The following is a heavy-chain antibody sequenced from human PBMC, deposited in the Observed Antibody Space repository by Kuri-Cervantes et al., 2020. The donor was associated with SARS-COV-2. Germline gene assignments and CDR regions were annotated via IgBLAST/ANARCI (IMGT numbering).Heavy chain of an antibody. V-gene: IGHV3-21*01. CDR3: ARGGYCSGGSCYSVYYYYYYGMDV. J-gene: IGHJ6*02. Sequence: GGSLRLSCAASGFTFSSCSMNWVRQAPGKGLEWVSSISSSSSYIYYADSVKGRFTISRDNAKNSLYLQMNSLRAEDTAAYYCARGGYCSGGSCYSVYYYYYYGMDVWGQGTTVTVSS. CDR1: GFTFSSCS. CDR2: ISSSSSYI. D-gene: IGHD2-15*01.